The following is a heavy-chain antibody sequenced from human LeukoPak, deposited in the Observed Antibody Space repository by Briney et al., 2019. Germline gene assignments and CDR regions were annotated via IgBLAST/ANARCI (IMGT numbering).Heavy chain of an antibody. Sequence: KSSETLSLTCTVSGYSISRGYYWAWIRQPPGKGLEWIVTMFQSRNIYYNSSLKSRVSISLDTSKNQFSLQLSSVTAADTAVYYCARVIQYSYYMDVWGKGTTVTVSS. D-gene: IGHD2-21*01. CDR3: ARVIQYSYYMDV. CDR1: GYSISRGYY. J-gene: IGHJ6*03. V-gene: IGHV4-38-2*02. CDR2: MFQSRNI.